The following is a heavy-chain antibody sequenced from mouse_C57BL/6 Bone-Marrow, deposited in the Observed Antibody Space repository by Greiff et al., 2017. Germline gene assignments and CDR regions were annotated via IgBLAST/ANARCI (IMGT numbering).Heavy chain of an antibody. CDR3: AREGGYYYGSSYWDGAMDY. J-gene: IGHJ4*01. CDR1: GYAFTNYL. CDR2: INPGSGGT. Sequence: VQLQQSGAELVRPGTSVKVSCKASGYAFTNYLIEWVKQRPGQGLEWIGVINPGSGGTKYNEKFKGKATLTADKSSSTAYMQLSSLTSEDSAVYFCAREGGYYYGSSYWDGAMDYWGQGTSVTGSS. V-gene: IGHV1-54*01. D-gene: IGHD1-1*01.